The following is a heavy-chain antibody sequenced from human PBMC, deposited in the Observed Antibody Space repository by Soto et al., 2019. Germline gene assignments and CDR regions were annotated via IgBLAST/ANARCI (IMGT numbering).Heavy chain of an antibody. Sequence: EVQLVESGGGLVQPGGSLRLSCAASGFTLSDHYLDWVREAPGKGLEWVGRSRNRVKSFTTAYAASVRGRFTFSRDDSTNSLYLQMNSLKTDDTAVYYSARASTPDSPGYDYWGQGTLVTVSS. V-gene: IGHV3-72*01. J-gene: IGHJ4*02. CDR1: GFTLSDHY. D-gene: IGHD3-3*01. CDR2: SRNRVKSFTT. CDR3: ARASTPDSPGYDY.